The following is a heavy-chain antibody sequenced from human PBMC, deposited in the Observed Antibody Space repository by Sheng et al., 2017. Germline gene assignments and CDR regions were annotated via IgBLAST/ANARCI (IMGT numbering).Heavy chain of an antibody. D-gene: IGHD6-13*01. V-gene: IGHV3-23*04. CDR3: ARERSWYFVDY. CDR1: GFIFSDYV. J-gene: IGHJ4*02. Sequence: EVQLVESGGGLVQPGGSLRLSCAASGFIFSDYVMTWVRQVPGKGLEWVSTISPSGVSTYYADSVKGRFTISRHESEDTLYLQMNSLRAEDTAVYYCARERSWYFVDYWGQGTRVTVSP. CDR2: ISPSGVST.